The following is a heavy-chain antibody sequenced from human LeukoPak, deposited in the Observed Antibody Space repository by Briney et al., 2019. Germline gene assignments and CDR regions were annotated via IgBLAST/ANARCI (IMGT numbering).Heavy chain of an antibody. CDR2: IYSGGST. Sequence: GGSLRLSCAASGFTVSSNYMSWVRQAPGKGLEWVSVIYSGGSTYYADSVKGRFTISRDNSKNTLYLQMNSLRAEDTAVYYCARDKRLSGDAFDIWGQGTMVTVSS. J-gene: IGHJ3*02. CDR1: GFTVSSNY. D-gene: IGHD5-12*01. V-gene: IGHV3-66*01. CDR3: ARDKRLSGDAFDI.